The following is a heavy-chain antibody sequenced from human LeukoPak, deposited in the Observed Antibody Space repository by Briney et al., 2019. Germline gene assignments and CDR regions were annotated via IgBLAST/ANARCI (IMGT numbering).Heavy chain of an antibody. CDR3: AKGEKTWGYLFDH. CDR2: MNATSGNK. Sequence: ASVSVCCKPAGYTFAPYDINWLREAAGQGLGWMGWMNATSGNKGYAQKFQGRVTMTRNTTIRTAYMELSNLTSENTAVYYGAKGEKTWGYLFDHWGQGNLVIVSS. V-gene: IGHV1-8*01. J-gene: IGHJ5*02. D-gene: IGHD7-27*01. CDR1: GYTFAPYD.